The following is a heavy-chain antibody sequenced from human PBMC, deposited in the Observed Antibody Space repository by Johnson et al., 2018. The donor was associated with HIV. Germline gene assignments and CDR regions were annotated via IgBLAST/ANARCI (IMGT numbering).Heavy chain of an antibody. Sequence: VQLVESGGGVVQPGGSLRLSCAASGFTFSSYGMHLVRQAPGKGLELVTFIRYDGNNKYYSDSMRGRLTIPRDNSKNTVFVQMNSVRVEDTAIYYCARGRIGTIVMDRRGGAFDIGGQGTLVTVSS. V-gene: IGHV3-30*02. D-gene: IGHD3-22*01. J-gene: IGHJ3*02. CDR2: IRYDGNNK. CDR1: GFTFSSYG. CDR3: ARGRIGTIVMDRRGGAFDI.